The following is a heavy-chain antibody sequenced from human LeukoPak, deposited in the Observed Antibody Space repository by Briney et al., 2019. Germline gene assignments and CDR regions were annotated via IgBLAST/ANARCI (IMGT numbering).Heavy chain of an antibody. CDR2: ISAYNGNT. CDR1: GYTFTSYG. J-gene: IGHJ4*02. CDR3: ARANIPSYYDFWSGYQKPYYFDY. V-gene: IGHV1-18*01. D-gene: IGHD3-3*01. Sequence: ASVKVSCKASGYTFTSYGISWVRQAPGQGLEWMGWISAYNGNTNYAQKLQGRVTMTTDTSPSQAYMELRGLRSDDTAVHYCARANIPSYYDFWSGYQKPYYFDYWGQGTLVTVSS.